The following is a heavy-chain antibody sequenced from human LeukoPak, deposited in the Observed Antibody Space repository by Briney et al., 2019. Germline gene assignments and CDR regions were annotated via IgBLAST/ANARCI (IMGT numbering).Heavy chain of an antibody. Sequence: GGSLRLSCAASGLTFSTYVMHWVRQAPGKGLEWVAVISYDGSNKYYADSVKGRFTISRDNSKNTLYLQMNSLRPEDTAVYYCARVALAGTYDYYYMDVWGKGTTVTVSS. D-gene: IGHD6-19*01. J-gene: IGHJ6*03. CDR2: ISYDGSNK. V-gene: IGHV3-30*04. CDR3: ARVALAGTYDYYYMDV. CDR1: GLTFSTYV.